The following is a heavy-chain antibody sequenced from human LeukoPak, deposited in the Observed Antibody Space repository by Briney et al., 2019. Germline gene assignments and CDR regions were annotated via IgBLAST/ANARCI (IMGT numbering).Heavy chain of an antibody. D-gene: IGHD6-13*01. CDR2: ISYDGSSK. J-gene: IGHJ3*01. CDR3: PPPGIAAAGTQPPD. CDR1: GFAFSSYG. Sequence: GGSLRLSCAASGFAFSSYGMHWVRQAPGKGLEWVAVISYDGSSKYYADSVKGRFTISRDNSKNTLYLQMNSLRAEDTALYYCPPPGIAAAGTQPPDWGQGTMVTVSS. V-gene: IGHV3-30*03.